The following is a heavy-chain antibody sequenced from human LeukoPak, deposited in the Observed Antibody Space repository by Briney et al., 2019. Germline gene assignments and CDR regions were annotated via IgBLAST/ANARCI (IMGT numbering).Heavy chain of an antibody. CDR2: IYYSGST. CDR3: ARAGGAAAAGTDFDY. D-gene: IGHD6-13*01. V-gene: IGHV4-39*07. Sequence: SETLSLTCTVSGGSISSSSYYWGWIRQPPGKGLEWIGSIYYSGSTYYNPSLKSRVTISVDTSKNQFSLKLSSVTAADTAVYYCARAGGAAAAGTDFDYWGQGTLVTVSS. J-gene: IGHJ4*02. CDR1: GGSISSSSYY.